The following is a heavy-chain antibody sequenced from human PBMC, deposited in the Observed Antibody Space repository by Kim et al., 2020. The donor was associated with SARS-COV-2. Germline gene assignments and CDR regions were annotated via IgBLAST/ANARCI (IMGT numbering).Heavy chain of an antibody. D-gene: IGHD1-20*01. J-gene: IGHJ3*01. CDR2: ITGGGSTT. V-gene: IGHV3-74*01. CDR1: SGFTFSRCL. Sequence: GGSLRLSCVGSSGFTFSRCLMGWVRQAAGRRLLVSSRITGGGSTTYSASSVGRLFTISRDNAKNTLYLHINSLSDEATAVYYCASGPLTGDFASECVDV. CDR3: ASGPLTGDFASECVDV.